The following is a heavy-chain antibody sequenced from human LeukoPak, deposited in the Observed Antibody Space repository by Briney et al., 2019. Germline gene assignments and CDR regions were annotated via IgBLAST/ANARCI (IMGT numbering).Heavy chain of an antibody. CDR2: IGGSGTNA. CDR1: GFTFSSYA. J-gene: IGHJ4*02. Sequence: PGGSLRLSCAASGFTFSSYAMSWVRQAPGKGLEWVSAIGGSGTNAYYADSLKGRFTISRDNSKNTLYLQVNSLRAEDTAVYYCAKDDSAYSYASFDYWGQGTLVTVSS. V-gene: IGHV3-23*01. CDR3: AKDDSAYSYASFDY. D-gene: IGHD5-18*01.